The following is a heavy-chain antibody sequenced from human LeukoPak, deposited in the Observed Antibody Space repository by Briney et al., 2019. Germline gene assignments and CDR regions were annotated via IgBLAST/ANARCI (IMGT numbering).Heavy chain of an antibody. CDR3: ASEQWLRY. V-gene: IGHV3-7*01. J-gene: IGHJ4*02. CDR2: IKQDGSEK. CDR1: GFTFSSYW. D-gene: IGHD6-19*01. Sequence: GGSLRLSCAASGFTFSSYWMNWVRQAPGKGLEWVAKIKQDGSEKNYVDSVKGRFTISRDNAKNSLYLQTNSLRAEDTAVYYCASEQWLRYWGQGTLVTVSS.